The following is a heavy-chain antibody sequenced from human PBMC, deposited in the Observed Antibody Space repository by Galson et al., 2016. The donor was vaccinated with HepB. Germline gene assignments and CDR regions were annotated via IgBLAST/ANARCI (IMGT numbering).Heavy chain of an antibody. D-gene: IGHD6-6*01. J-gene: IGHJ4*02. Sequence: QSGAEVKKPGESLKISCVGSEDNFIYWIGWVRQMPGKGPEWMGIIYPGDSDTRYNPSFEGHVSISADKSINTAYLQWSSLKASDTAMYYCATLRVVPTHFSKRFFDSWGPGTLVTVSS. CDR1: EDNFIYW. V-gene: IGHV5-51*01. CDR3: ATLRVVPTHFSKRFFDS. CDR2: IYPGDSDT.